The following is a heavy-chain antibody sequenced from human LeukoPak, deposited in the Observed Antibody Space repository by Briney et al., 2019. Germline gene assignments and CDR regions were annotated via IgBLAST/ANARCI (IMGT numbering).Heavy chain of an antibody. J-gene: IGHJ4*02. CDR1: GGSISSSSYY. CDR2: IYYSGST. Sequence: NPSETLSLTCTVSGGSISSSSYYWGWIRQPPGKGLEWIGSIYYSGSTYYNPSLKSRVTISVDTSKNQFSLKLSSVTAADTAVYYCARENPDGGDCCKEGAYYFDYWGQGTLVTVSS. CDR3: ARENPDGGDCCKEGAYYFDY. V-gene: IGHV4-39*07. D-gene: IGHD2-21*02.